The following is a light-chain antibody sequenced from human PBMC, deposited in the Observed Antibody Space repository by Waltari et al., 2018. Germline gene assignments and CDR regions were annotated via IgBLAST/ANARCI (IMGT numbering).Light chain of an antibody. CDR1: QSVSSN. J-gene: IGKJ1*01. CDR2: GAS. V-gene: IGKV3-15*01. CDR3: QQYNNWPPNT. Sequence: ETVMTQSPATLSVSPGARATLSCRASQSVSSNLAWYQQKPGQAPRLLIYGASTRATGIPARFSGSGSGTEFTLTISSLQSEDFAVYYCQQYNNWPPNTFGQGTKVEIK.